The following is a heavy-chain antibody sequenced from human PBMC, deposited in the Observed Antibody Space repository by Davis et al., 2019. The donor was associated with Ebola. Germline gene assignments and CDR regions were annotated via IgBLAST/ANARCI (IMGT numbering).Heavy chain of an antibody. V-gene: IGHV4-38-2*02. J-gene: IGHJ3*02. Sequence: SETLSLTCTVSGYSIGSGYYWGWIRQPPGKGLEWIGSIYLTGKTYYNPSLKSRITISVDTSKNQFSLKLSSVTAADTAVYYCARWAGNDFDWLLSHDAFDIWGQGTMVTVSS. D-gene: IGHD3-9*01. CDR2: IYLTGKT. CDR3: ARWAGNDFDWLLSHDAFDI. CDR1: GYSIGSGYY.